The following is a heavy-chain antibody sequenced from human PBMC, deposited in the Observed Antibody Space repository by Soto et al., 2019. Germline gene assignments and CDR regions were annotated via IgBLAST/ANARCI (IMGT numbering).Heavy chain of an antibody. CDR3: ARGRDGYKEDLDY. CDR2: INHSGST. J-gene: IGHJ4*02. V-gene: IGHV4-34*01. D-gene: IGHD5-12*01. CDR1: GGSFSGYY. Sequence: PSETLSLTCAVYGGSFSGYYWSWIRQPPGKGLEWIGEINHSGSTNYNPSLKSRVTISVDTSKNQFSLKLSSVTAADTAVYYCARGRDGYKEDLDYWGQGTLVTVSS.